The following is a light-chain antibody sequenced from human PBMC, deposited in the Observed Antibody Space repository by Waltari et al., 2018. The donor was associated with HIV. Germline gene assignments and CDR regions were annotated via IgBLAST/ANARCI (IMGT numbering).Light chain of an antibody. CDR2: DTS. CDR1: QTISGF. V-gene: IGKV3-11*01. J-gene: IGKJ4*01. CDR3: QQRKNWPRT. Sequence: EIVLTQSPATLSLSPGERATLSCRASQTISGFLVWYQQKPGQAPRLVIYDTSTRATGIPARFSGSGSGTDFTLTISSLEPEDFAVYYCQQRKNWPRTFGGGTKLEIK.